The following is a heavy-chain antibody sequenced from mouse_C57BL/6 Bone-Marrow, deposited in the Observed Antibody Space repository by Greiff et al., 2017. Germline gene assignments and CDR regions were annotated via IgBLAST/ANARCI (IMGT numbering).Heavy chain of an antibody. CDR2: IFPGEGDT. J-gene: IGHJ3*01. CDR1: GYAFSSYW. Sequence: VQLQQSGAELVKPGASVKISCKASGYAFSSYWMNWVKQRPGKGLEWVGQIFPGEGDTNYNGTFKGKATVTADKSSSPANLQLSSLTSGDSAVYFCAGGAYGGQGTLVTVSA. CDR3: AGGAY. V-gene: IGHV1-80*01.